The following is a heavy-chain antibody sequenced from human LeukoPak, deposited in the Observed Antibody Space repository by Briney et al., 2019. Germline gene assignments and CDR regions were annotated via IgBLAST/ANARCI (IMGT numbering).Heavy chain of an antibody. V-gene: IGHV3-21*01. CDR1: GFTLSSYS. Sequence: GGSLRLSCAASGFTLSSYSMNWVRQAPGKGLEWVSSISSSSSYIYYADSVKGRFTISRDNAKNSLYLQMNSLRAEDTAVYYCARDGRRLHAFDIWGQGTMVTVSS. J-gene: IGHJ3*02. D-gene: IGHD2-15*01. CDR2: ISSSSSYI. CDR3: ARDGRRLHAFDI.